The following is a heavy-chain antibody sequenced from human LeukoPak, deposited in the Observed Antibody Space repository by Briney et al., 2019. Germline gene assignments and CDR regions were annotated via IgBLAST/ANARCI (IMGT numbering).Heavy chain of an antibody. CDR1: GYTFTSYG. CDR2: ISAYNGNT. V-gene: IGHV1-18*01. J-gene: IGHJ4*02. CDR3: ARDKDYIWGSSPKFHY. Sequence: GASVKVSCKASGYTFTSYGISWGRQAPGQGLGWMGGISAYNGNTNYAQKLQGRVTMTTDTSTSTAYMELRSLRSDDTAVYYCARDKDYIWGSSPKFHYWGQGTLVTVSS. D-gene: IGHD3-16*01.